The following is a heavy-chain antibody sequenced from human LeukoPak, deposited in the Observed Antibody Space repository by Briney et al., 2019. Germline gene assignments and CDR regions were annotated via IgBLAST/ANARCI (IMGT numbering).Heavy chain of an antibody. CDR3: VRDYRPAQSSSWR. D-gene: IGHD6-13*01. CDR1: GFTFMSFW. V-gene: IGHV3-74*03. CDR2: INLDGSKT. J-gene: IGHJ4*02. Sequence: PGGSLRLSCSTSGFTFMSFWMHWVRQAPGKGVEWVSHINLDGSKTTYADSVKGRFTISRDNAKNTVFLQMSSLRADDTGFYYSVRDYRPAQSSSWRWSQGTLVSVSS.